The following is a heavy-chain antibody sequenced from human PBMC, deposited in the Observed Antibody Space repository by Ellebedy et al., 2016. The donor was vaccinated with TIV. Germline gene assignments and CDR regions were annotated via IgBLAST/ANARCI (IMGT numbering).Heavy chain of an antibody. Sequence: GESLKISCAASGFSFSSYAMHWVRQAPGKGLEWVAIISYDGRNKYYADSVKGRFTISRDNSKNTLYLKMNSLRAEDTAVYYCAKEGFLEADDPWYFDLWGRGTLVTVSS. CDR3: AKEGFLEADDPWYFDL. V-gene: IGHV3-30*04. J-gene: IGHJ2*01. CDR2: ISYDGRNK. D-gene: IGHD3-3*01. CDR1: GFSFSSYA.